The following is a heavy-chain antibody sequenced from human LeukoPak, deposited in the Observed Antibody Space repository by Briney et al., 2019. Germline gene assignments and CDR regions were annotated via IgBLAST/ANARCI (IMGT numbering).Heavy chain of an antibody. Sequence: SGGSLRLSCAASGFTFSSYWMSWVRQAPGKGLEWVANIKQDGSEKYYVDSVKGRFTISRDNAKNSLYLQMNSLRAEDTAVYYCARDKYFDWLLMIDYWGQGTLVTVSS. D-gene: IGHD3-9*01. CDR3: ARDKYFDWLLMIDY. J-gene: IGHJ4*02. CDR2: IKQDGSEK. CDR1: GFTFSSYW. V-gene: IGHV3-7*01.